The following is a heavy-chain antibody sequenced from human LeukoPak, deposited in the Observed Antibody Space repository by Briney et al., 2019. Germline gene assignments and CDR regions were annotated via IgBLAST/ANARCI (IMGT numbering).Heavy chain of an antibody. CDR3: AREGGVPAARDYYYGMDV. Sequence: GGSLRLSCAASGLTFSNYWMSWVRQAPGKGLEWVANIKQDGSEKYYVDSVKGRFTISRDNAKNSLFLQMNSLRAEDTTVYYCAREGGVPAARDYYYGMDVWGHGTTVTVSS. CDR1: GLTFSNYW. V-gene: IGHV3-7*04. CDR2: IKQDGSEK. J-gene: IGHJ6*02. D-gene: IGHD2-2*01.